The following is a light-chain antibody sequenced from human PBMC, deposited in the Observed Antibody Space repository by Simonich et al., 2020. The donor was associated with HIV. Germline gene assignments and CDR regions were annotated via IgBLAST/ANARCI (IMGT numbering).Light chain of an antibody. V-gene: IGKV1-5*01. CDR3: QQYNTYPVT. Sequence: DIQMTQSPSTLSASVGDRVTITCRASQSISSWLAWYQQKPGKAPELLIYAASTLQSGVPSRFSGSGSGTEFTLTISSLQPDDFATYYCQQYNTYPVTFGQGTKVEIK. CDR2: AAS. CDR1: QSISSW. J-gene: IGKJ1*01.